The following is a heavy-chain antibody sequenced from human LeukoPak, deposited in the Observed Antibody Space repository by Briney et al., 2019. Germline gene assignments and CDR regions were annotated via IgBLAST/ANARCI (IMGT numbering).Heavy chain of an antibody. D-gene: IGHD5/OR15-5a*01. Sequence: ETLSLTCTVSGYSISSGYYWGWIWQPPGKGLEWIGSIYHSGSTYYNPSLKSRVTISVDTSKNQFSLRLTSVTAADTAVYFCATLVSTRYYFDYWGQGTLVTVSS. V-gene: IGHV4-38-2*02. CDR2: IYHSGST. CDR1: GYSISSGYY. CDR3: ATLVSTRYYFDY. J-gene: IGHJ4*02.